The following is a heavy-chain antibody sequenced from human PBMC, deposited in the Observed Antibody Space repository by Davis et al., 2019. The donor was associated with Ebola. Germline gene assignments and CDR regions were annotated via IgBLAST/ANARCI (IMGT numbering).Heavy chain of an antibody. V-gene: IGHV1-46*01. CDR1: GYTFTSYY. CDR3: ARGGGSSKRTMGY. J-gene: IGHJ4*02. D-gene: IGHD1-26*01. Sequence: ASVKVSCKASGYTFTSYYMHWVRQAPGQGLEWMGIINPSGGSTSYAQKFQGWVTMTRDTSISTAYMELSRLRSDDTAVYYCARGGGSSKRTMGYWGQGTLVTVSS. CDR2: INPSGGST.